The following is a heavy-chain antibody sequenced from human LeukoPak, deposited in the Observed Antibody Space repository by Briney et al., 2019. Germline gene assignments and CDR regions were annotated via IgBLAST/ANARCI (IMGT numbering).Heavy chain of an antibody. CDR1: GGSISSTSHY. Sequence: SQTLSLTCAVSGGSISSTSHYWGWIRQPPGTGPEWIGSIYYTGTTYYKSSLKSRIIMSLDTSKNQFSLEVTSVTAGDTAVYYCARSGVATAGRPRDFDYWGQGTLVTVSS. CDR3: ARSGVATAGRPRDFDY. CDR2: IYYTGTT. J-gene: IGHJ4*02. V-gene: IGHV4-39*01. D-gene: IGHD6-13*01.